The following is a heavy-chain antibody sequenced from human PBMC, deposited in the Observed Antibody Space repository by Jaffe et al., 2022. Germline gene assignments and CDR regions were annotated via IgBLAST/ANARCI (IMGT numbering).Heavy chain of an antibody. D-gene: IGHD6-19*01. J-gene: IGHJ4*02. Sequence: QVQLQESGPGLVKPSQTLSLTCTVSGGSISSGSYYWSWIRQPAGKGLEWIGRIYTSGSTNYNPSLKSRVTISVDTSKNQFSLKLSSVTAADTAVYYCASGQWLVTFDYWGQGTLVTVSS. CDR3: ASGQWLVTFDY. CDR1: GGSISSGSYY. V-gene: IGHV4-61*02. CDR2: IYTSGST.